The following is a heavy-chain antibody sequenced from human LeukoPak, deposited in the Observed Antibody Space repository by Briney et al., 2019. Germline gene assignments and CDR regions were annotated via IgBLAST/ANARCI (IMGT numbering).Heavy chain of an antibody. CDR2: MYSGGST. J-gene: IGHJ3*01. Sequence: GGSLRLSCTASGFTVRSNYMSWVRQSPRKGLEWVSIMYSGGSTDYADSVKGRFIISRDHSKNTLYLQMNSLRAEDTAVYYCARERYCSGGSCYGDAFDLWGQGTMVTVSS. V-gene: IGHV3-53*01. CDR3: ARERYCSGGSCYGDAFDL. D-gene: IGHD2-15*01. CDR1: GFTVRSNY.